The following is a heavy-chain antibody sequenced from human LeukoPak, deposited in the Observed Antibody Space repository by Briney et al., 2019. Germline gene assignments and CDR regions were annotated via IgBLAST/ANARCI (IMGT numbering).Heavy chain of an antibody. D-gene: IGHD3-3*01. J-gene: IGHJ5*02. CDR1: GYTFTSYD. V-gene: IGHV1-8*01. Sequence: GASVTVSCKASGYTFTSYDINWVRQATGQGLEWMGWMNPNSGNTGYAQKFQGRVTMTRNTSISTAYMELSSLRSEDTAVYYCARASYYDFWSGYYVYNWFDPWGQGTLVTVSS. CDR2: MNPNSGNT. CDR3: ARASYYDFWSGYYVYNWFDP.